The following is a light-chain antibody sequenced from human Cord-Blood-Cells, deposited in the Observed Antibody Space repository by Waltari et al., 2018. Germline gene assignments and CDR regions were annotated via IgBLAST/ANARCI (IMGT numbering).Light chain of an antibody. CDR3: QQSNSTRT. Sequence: EIQMTQSPSSLSASVGDRVTITCRASQSISSYLNWYQQKPGTAPKLLVYAASSLQSGVPSRFRGSGSGTDFTLTISSLLPEDVATYDCQQSNSTRTFGHGTKVEIK. J-gene: IGKJ1*01. CDR2: AAS. V-gene: IGKV1-39*01. CDR1: QSISSY.